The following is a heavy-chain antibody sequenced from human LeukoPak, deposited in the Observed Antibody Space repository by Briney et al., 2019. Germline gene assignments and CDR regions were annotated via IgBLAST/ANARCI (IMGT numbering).Heavy chain of an antibody. CDR1: GFTFSTYW. J-gene: IGHJ4*02. Sequence: PGGSLRLSCAASGFTFSTYWMTWVRHATGKGLEWVANIKQDGSEMYYVDSVKGRFTISRDNAKNSLYLQMNGLRADDTAVYYCARGSGSYYVHWGQGTRVTVST. CDR2: IKQDGSEM. V-gene: IGHV3-7*04. CDR3: ARGSGSYYVH. D-gene: IGHD1-26*01.